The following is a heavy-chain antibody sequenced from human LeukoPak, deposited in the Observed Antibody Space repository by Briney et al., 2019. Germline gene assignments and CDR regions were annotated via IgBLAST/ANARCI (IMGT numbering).Heavy chain of an antibody. CDR3: ARDLGGTHCTNGVCPPGDWFDP. CDR1: GFTFSSYW. CDR2: IKQDGSEK. J-gene: IGHJ5*02. D-gene: IGHD2-8*01. V-gene: IGHV3-7*01. Sequence: SGGSLRLSCAASGFTFSSYWMSWDRQAPGKGLEWVANIKQDGSEKYYVDSVKGRFTISRDNAKNSLYLQMNSLRVEDTAVYYCARDLGGTHCTNGVCPPGDWFDPWGQGTLVTVSS.